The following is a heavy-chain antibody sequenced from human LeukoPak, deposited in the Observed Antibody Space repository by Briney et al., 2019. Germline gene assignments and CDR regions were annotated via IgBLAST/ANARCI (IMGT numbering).Heavy chain of an antibody. CDR3: ARAGREGAFDI. CDR1: GFTFSSYG. D-gene: IGHD1-26*01. Sequence: GGSLRLSCAASGFTFSSYGMHWVRQAPGKGLEWVANIKQDGSEKYYVDSVKGRFTISRDNAKNSLYLQMNSLRAEDTAVYYCARAGREGAFDIWGQGTMVTVSS. J-gene: IGHJ3*02. V-gene: IGHV3-7*01. CDR2: IKQDGSEK.